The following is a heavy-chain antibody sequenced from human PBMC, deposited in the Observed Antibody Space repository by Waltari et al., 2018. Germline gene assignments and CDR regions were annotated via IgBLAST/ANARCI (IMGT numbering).Heavy chain of an antibody. CDR1: GGSISSYS. CDR3: ARVATVTSYYYYMDV. J-gene: IGHJ6*03. CDR2: IYYSGST. D-gene: IGHD4-4*01. V-gene: IGHV4-59*01. Sequence: QVQLQESGPGLVKPSETLSLTCTVSGGSISSYSWSWIRQPPGKGLEWIGYIYYSGSTNYNPSLKSRVTISVDTSKNQFSLKLSSVTAADTAVYYCARVATVTSYYYYMDVWGKGTTVTVSS.